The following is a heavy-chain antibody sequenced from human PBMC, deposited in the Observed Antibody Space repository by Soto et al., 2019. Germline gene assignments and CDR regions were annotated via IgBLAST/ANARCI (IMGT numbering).Heavy chain of an antibody. CDR2: IYHSGST. CDR3: ARALWYSSGWLAREYYYYGMDV. V-gene: IGHV4-4*02. CDR1: GGSISSSNW. Sequence: QVQLQESGPGLVKPSGTLSLTCAVSGGSISSSNWWSWVRQPPGKGLEWIGEIYHSGSTNYNPSLKSRVTLTVDKSKNQFALKLSSVTAADTAVYYCARALWYSSGWLAREYYYYGMDVWGQGTTVTVSS. J-gene: IGHJ6*02. D-gene: IGHD6-19*01.